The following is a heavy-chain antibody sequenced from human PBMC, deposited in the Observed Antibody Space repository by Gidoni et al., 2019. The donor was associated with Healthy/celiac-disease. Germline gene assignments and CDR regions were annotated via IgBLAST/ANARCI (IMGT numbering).Heavy chain of an antibody. CDR3: ARARRDYYDSSGYYHYFDY. V-gene: IGHV3-53*01. Sequence: EVQLVESGGGLIQPGGSLRLSCAASGFTVSSNYMSWVRQAPGKGLEWVSVIYSGGSTYYADSVKGRFTISRDNSKNTLYLQMNSLRAEDTAVYYCARARRDYYDSSGYYHYFDYWGQGTLVTVSS. CDR1: GFTVSSNY. J-gene: IGHJ4*02. CDR2: IYSGGST. D-gene: IGHD3-22*01.